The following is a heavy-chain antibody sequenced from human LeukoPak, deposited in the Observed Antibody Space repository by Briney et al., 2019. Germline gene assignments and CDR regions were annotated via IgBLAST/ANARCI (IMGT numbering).Heavy chain of an antibody. CDR2: IRSKAYGGTT. V-gene: IGHV3-49*05. D-gene: IGHD5-24*01. CDR1: GFTFGDYA. J-gene: IGHJ4*02. Sequence: KPGGSLRLSCTASGFTFGDYAMSWFRQAPGKGLEWVGFIRSKAYGGTTEYAASVKGRFPISRDDSKSIAYLQMNSLKTEDTAVYYCTRDFELRWLQTPSFDYWGQGTLVTVSS. CDR3: TRDFELRWLQTPSFDY.